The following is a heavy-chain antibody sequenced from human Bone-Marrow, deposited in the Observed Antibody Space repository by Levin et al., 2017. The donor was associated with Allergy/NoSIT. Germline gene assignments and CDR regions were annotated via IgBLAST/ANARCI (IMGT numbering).Heavy chain of an antibody. V-gene: IGHV3-23*01. CDR2: ISGSGDKI. Sequence: GESLKISCAASGFSFSDYVMNWVRQAPGKGLEWVSVISGSGDKIYYADSVKGRFTISRDTSKNTLYLQMNSLSAEDTAIYYCVRTPGALVVTPYLDYWGQGTLVTVSS. CDR3: VRTPGALVVTPYLDY. D-gene: IGHD2-21*01. CDR1: GFSFSDYV. J-gene: IGHJ4*02.